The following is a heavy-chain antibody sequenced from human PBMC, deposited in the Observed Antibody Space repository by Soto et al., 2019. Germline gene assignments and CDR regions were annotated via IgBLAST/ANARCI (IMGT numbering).Heavy chain of an antibody. D-gene: IGHD3-10*01. V-gene: IGHV4-59*01. CDR3: ARDAYYYGSGSSYYYGMDV. CDR1: GGSFSTYY. CDR2: IYDSGST. J-gene: IGHJ6*02. Sequence: QVQLQESGPGLVKPSETLSLTCTVSGGSFSTYYWNWIRQPPGKGLGWIGYIYDSGSTNYNPSVKSRVTISVDTSKNQFSLKLSSVTAADTAVYYCARDAYYYGSGSSYYYGMDVWGQGTTVTVSS.